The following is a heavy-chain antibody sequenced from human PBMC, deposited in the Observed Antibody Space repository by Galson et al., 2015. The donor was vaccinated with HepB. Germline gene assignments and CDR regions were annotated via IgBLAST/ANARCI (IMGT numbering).Heavy chain of an antibody. V-gene: IGHV1-3*01. D-gene: IGHD6-19*01. CDR1: GYTFTSYA. CDR2: INAGNGNT. CDR3: ARVAVAGTLPFDY. Sequence: SVKVSCKASGYTFTSYAMHWVRQAPGQRLEWMGWINAGNGNTKYSQKFQGRVTITRDTSASTAYMELSSLRSEDTAVYYCARVAVAGTLPFDYWGQGTLVTVSS. J-gene: IGHJ4*02.